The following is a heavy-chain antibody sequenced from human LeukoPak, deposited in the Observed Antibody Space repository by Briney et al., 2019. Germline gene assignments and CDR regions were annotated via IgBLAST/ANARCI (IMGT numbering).Heavy chain of an antibody. V-gene: IGHV4-59*01. J-gene: IGHJ3*02. CDR3: ARGPIPTTNDAFDI. CDR2: IYYSGST. D-gene: IGHD5-12*01. CDR1: GGSISSYY. Sequence: PSETLSLTRTVSGGSISSYYWSWIRQPPGKGLEWIGYIYYSGSTNYNPSLKSRVTISVDTSKNQFSLKLSSVTAADTAVYYCARGPIPTTNDAFDIWGQGTMVTVSS.